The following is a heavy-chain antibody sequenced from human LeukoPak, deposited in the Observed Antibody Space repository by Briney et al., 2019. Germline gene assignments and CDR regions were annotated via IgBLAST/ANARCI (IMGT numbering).Heavy chain of an antibody. D-gene: IGHD4-11*01. CDR1: GFTFSSYW. CDR3: ARESDSNANWFDP. CDR2: IKQDGSEK. J-gene: IGHJ5*02. V-gene: IGHV3-7*01. Sequence: GGSLRLSCAASGFTFSSYWMSWVRQAPGKGLEWVANIKQDGSEKYYVDSVKGRFTISRDNAKNSLYLQMNSLRAEDTAVYYCARESDSNANWFDPWGQGTLVTVSS.